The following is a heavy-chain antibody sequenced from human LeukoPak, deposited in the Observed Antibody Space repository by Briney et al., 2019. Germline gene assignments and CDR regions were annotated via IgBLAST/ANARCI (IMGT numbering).Heavy chain of an antibody. CDR2: ISISGDNK. CDR3: ADRGVGYFYMDI. D-gene: IGHD2-15*01. CDR1: GFTFSNYA. J-gene: IGHJ6*03. V-gene: IGHV3-23*01. Sequence: GGSLRLSCAASGFTFSNYAMTWVRQAPGRGLEWVSGISISGDNKYYADSVKGRFTISRDNSKNTLYPQMNSLRAEDTAVYFCADRGVGYFYMDIWGKGTTVTVSS.